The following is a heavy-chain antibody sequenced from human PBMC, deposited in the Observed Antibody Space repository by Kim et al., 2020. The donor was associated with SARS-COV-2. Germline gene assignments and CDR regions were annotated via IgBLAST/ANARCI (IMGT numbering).Heavy chain of an antibody. D-gene: IGHD6-13*01. V-gene: IGHV4-31*02. CDR3: ARDTGDSSSWSYAFDI. J-gene: IGHJ3*02. Sequence: SLKSRVTLSVDTSKTQFSLKLSSVTAADTAVYYCARDTGDSSSWSYAFDIWGQGTMVTVSS.